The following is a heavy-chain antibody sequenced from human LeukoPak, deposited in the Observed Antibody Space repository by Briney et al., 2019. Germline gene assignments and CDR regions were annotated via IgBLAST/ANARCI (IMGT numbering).Heavy chain of an antibody. Sequence: GASVKVSCKASGYTFTGYYMHWVRQAPGQGLEWMGRINPNSGGTNYAQKFQGRVTMTRDTSISTAYMELSRLRSDDTAVDYCAGGDDSGDSGLDYWGQGTLVTVSS. D-gene: IGHD4-17*01. CDR3: AGGDDSGDSGLDY. J-gene: IGHJ4*02. V-gene: IGHV1-2*06. CDR1: GYTFTGYY. CDR2: INPNSGGT.